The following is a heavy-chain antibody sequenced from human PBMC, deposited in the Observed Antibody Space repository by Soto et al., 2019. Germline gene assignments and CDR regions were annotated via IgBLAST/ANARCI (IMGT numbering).Heavy chain of an antibody. Sequence: GGSLRLSCAASGIIFSDYMSWVRQAPGKGLEWLSYISGSGIVYYADSVKGRFTISRDNAKNSLYLQMDSLRVEDTAVYYCARDQGNNWDLDYWGQGTQVTVSS. CDR2: ISGSGIV. CDR1: GIIFSDY. CDR3: ARDQGNNWDLDY. J-gene: IGHJ4*02. V-gene: IGHV3-48*01. D-gene: IGHD1-20*01.